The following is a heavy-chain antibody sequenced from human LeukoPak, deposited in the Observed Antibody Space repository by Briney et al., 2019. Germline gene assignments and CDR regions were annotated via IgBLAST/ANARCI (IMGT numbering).Heavy chain of an antibody. CDR3: AKDISQGYTYGFIEQDF. CDR1: GFTFSSYW. Sequence: GGSLRLSCAASGFTFSSYWMSWVRQAPGKGLEWVSAISGDDGSTYYADSLKGRFTISRDNSKNTLYLQMNSLRAEDTAVYYCAKDISQGYTYGFIEQDFWGQGTPVTVSS. V-gene: IGHV3-23*01. D-gene: IGHD5-18*01. CDR2: ISGDDGST. J-gene: IGHJ4*02.